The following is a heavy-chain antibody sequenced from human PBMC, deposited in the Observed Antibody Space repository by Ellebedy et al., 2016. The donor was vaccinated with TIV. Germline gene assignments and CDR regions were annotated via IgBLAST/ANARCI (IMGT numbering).Heavy chain of an antibody. D-gene: IGHD4-11*01. V-gene: IGHV3-33*01. J-gene: IGHJ4*02. CDR1: GFTFSSYG. CDR2: LWYDGSNK. CDR3: ARGEENLDYSNYGFDY. Sequence: PGGSLRLSCAASGFTFSSYGMHWVRQAPGKGLEWVAVLWYDGSNKNYADSVKGRFTISRDNSKNKVFLQMNSLRAEDTAVYYCARGEENLDYSNYGFDYWGQGTLVTVSS.